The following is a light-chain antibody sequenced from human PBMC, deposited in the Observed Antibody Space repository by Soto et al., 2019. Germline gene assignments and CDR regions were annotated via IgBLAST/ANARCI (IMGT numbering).Light chain of an antibody. CDR2: EAS. CDR3: QNFDSAPHP. CDR1: QGIRHS. Sequence: QMTQSQSSLNASVGDRVTITCRASQGIRHSLAWYQQKPGKVPKLLIYEASNLQSGVPSRFRGGGSGTEFTLTISSLQPEDVAAYYCQNFDSAPHPFGQGTKVDIK. J-gene: IGKJ1*01. V-gene: IGKV1-27*01.